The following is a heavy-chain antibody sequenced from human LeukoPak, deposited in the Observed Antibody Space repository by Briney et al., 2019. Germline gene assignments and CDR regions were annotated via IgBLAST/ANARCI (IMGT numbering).Heavy chain of an antibody. CDR2: INYSGST. D-gene: IGHD2-2*01. J-gene: IGHJ5*02. CDR1: GGSISSDNYQ. V-gene: IGHV4-30-4*01. Sequence: SQTLSLTCTVSGGSISSDNYQWSWIRQPPGTGLEWIGYINYSGSTYYNPSLKSRITISVDTSKNHFSLKLSSVTAADTAVYYCARDTPNIVVVPAANIWFDPWGQGTLVTVSS. CDR3: ARDTPNIVVVPAANIWFDP.